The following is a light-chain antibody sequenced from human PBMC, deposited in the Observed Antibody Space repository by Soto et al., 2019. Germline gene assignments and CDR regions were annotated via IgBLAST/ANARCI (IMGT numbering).Light chain of an antibody. V-gene: IGLV1-51*01. CDR2: DSN. Sequence: QSVLTQPPSVSAAPGQKVTISCSGSSSNIGSYDVSWYQQFPGTAPRLLIYDSNKRPSGIPDRFSGSKSGTSATLGITGLQTGDEADYYCGTWDSSLGAVVFGGGTKVTVL. J-gene: IGLJ2*01. CDR3: GTWDSSLGAVV. CDR1: SSNIGSYD.